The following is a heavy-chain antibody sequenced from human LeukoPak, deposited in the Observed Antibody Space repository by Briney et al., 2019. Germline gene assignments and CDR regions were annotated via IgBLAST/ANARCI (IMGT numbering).Heavy chain of an antibody. V-gene: IGHV4-4*07. CDR3: ARGRYCSADICSGGDAFDI. Sequence: PSETLSLTCTVSGGSINNYYWSWIRQPAGKELGWIGRIYTRGSTNYNPSLKSRVTMSVDTSKNQFSLKLSSVTAADTAVYYCARGRYCSADICSGGDAFDIWGQGTMVSVSS. D-gene: IGHD2-15*01. J-gene: IGHJ3*02. CDR1: GGSINNYY. CDR2: IYTRGST.